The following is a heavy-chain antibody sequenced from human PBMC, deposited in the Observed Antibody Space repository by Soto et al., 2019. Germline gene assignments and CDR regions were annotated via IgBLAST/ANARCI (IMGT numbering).Heavy chain of an antibody. J-gene: IGHJ4*01. CDR1: GYTFSTYG. V-gene: IGHV1-18*04. CDR2: ITVSNGNT. D-gene: IGHD2-8*02. CDR3: ARPYNYGSYWSFDD. Sequence: ASAKVSCKASGYTFSTYGLSWVRQAPGQGLEWMGWITVSNGNTNYIDNLQGRVTMTTDTSTSTAYMELWRLRSDDTAVYYCARPYNYGSYWSFDDWS.